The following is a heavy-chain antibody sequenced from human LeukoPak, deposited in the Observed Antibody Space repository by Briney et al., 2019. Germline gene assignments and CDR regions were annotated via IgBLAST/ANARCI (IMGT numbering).Heavy chain of an antibody. Sequence: PGGSLRLSCAASGFTFSSYAMHWVRQAPGKGLEYVSAISSNGGSTYYANSVKGGFTISRDNSKNTLYLQMGSLRAEDMAVYYCARARRDGYNRPFDYWGQGTLVTVSS. J-gene: IGHJ4*02. CDR2: ISSNGGST. CDR1: GFTFSSYA. D-gene: IGHD5-24*01. CDR3: ARARRDGYNRPFDY. V-gene: IGHV3-64*01.